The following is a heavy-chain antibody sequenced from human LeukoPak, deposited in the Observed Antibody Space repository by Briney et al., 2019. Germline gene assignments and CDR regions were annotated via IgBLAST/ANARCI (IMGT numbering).Heavy chain of an antibody. CDR2: ISSDGGTE. CDR3: ATLGHPFDY. Sequence: GGPLRLSCAASGFTFSDFERNWVRQAPGKGLEWISYISSDGGTELYADSVRGRFTISRDNAKNSLYLQMNSPTAEDTAVYYCATLGHPFDYWGQGRLVTVSS. V-gene: IGHV3-48*03. J-gene: IGHJ4*02. CDR1: GFTFSDFE.